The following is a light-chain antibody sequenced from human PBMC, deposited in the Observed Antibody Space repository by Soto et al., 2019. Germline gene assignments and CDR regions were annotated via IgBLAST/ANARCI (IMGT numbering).Light chain of an antibody. CDR2: YDS. J-gene: IGLJ2*01. CDR1: NIGSKS. Sequence: SYELTQPPSVSVAPGKTARITCGGNNIGSKSVHWYQQKPGQAPVLVIYYDSDRPSGIPERFSGSNSGNTATLTISRVEAGDEVDYYCQVWDSSSDHPLFGGGTKVTVL. CDR3: QVWDSSSDHPL. V-gene: IGLV3-21*04.